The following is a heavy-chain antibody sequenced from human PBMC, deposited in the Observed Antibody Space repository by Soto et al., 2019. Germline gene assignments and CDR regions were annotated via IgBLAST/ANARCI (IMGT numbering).Heavy chain of an antibody. CDR3: ARTSAAGKYYYGMDV. D-gene: IGHD6-13*01. CDR2: IYPGDSDT. V-gene: IGHV5-51*01. CDR1: GYSFTSYW. J-gene: IGHJ6*01. Sequence: PGESLKISCKGSGYSFTSYWIGWVRQMPGKGLEWMGIIYPGDSDTRYSPSFQGQVTISADKSISTAYLQWSSLKASDTAMYYCARTSAAGKYYYGMDVWGQGTTVNGSS.